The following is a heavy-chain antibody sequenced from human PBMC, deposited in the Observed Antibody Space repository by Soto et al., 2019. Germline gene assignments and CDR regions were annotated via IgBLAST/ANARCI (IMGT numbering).Heavy chain of an antibody. Sequence: QVQLVQSGAEVKKPGSSVKVSCKASGGTFSSYAISWVRQAPGQGLEWMGGLIPIFGTANYAQKFQGRVTINADESTSTAYMELSSLRSEDTAVYYCARSAQRSSSWYYFDYCGQGTLVTVSS. D-gene: IGHD6-13*01. CDR2: LIPIFGTA. CDR3: ARSAQRSSSWYYFDY. J-gene: IGHJ4*02. V-gene: IGHV1-69*12. CDR1: GGTFSSYA.